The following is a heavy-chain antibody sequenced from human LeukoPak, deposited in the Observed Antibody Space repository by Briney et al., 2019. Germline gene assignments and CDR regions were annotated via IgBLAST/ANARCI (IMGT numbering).Heavy chain of an antibody. V-gene: IGHV4-38-2*02. CDR2: IFHSGST. Sequence: PSETLSLTCTVSGYSISSGYYWGWIRQPPGKGLEWIGSIFHSGSTYYNPSLKSRVTISVDTSKNHFSLKLSSVTAADTAVYYCARYSYDSSGSATDAFDIWGQGTMVAVSS. D-gene: IGHD3-22*01. J-gene: IGHJ3*02. CDR3: ARYSYDSSGSATDAFDI. CDR1: GYSISSGYY.